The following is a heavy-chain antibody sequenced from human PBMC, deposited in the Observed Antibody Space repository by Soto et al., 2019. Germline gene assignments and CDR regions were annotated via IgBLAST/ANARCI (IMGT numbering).Heavy chain of an antibody. CDR3: ARAPYSSSSYYYYYGMDV. V-gene: IGHV4-4*07. J-gene: IGHJ6*02. CDR2: IYTSGST. CDR1: GGSISSYY. D-gene: IGHD6-6*01. Sequence: QVQLQESGPGLVKPSETLSLTCTVSGGSISSYYWSWIRQPAGEGLEWIGRIYTSGSTNYNPSLKSRVTMSVDTSKNQFSLKLSSVTAADTAVYYCARAPYSSSSYYYYYGMDVWGQGTTVTVSS.